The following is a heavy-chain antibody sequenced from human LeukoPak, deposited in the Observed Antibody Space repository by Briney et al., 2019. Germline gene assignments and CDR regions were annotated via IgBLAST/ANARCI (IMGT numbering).Heavy chain of an antibody. CDR2: IHHSGST. Sequence: SETLSLTCGVSGDSISSSNWWSWVRQSPGKGLEWIAEIHHSGSTNYNPSLKSRVTISVDTSKSQFSLKLSSVTAADTAVYYCARNVHELEGDYFDYWGQGTLVTVSS. V-gene: IGHV4-4*02. CDR3: ARNVHELEGDYFDY. J-gene: IGHJ4*02. CDR1: GDSISSSNW. D-gene: IGHD1-1*01.